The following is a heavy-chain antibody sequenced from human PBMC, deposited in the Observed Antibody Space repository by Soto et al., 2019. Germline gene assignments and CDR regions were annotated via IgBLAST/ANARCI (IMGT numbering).Heavy chain of an antibody. CDR3: ARIGLQWLVGAFDI. Sequence: PSETLSLTCTVSGGSISSSSYYWGWIRQPPGKGLEWIGSIYYSGSTYYNPSLKSRVTISVDTSKYQFSLKLSSVTAADTAVYYCARIGLQWLVGAFDIWGQGTMVTVSS. D-gene: IGHD6-19*01. J-gene: IGHJ3*02. V-gene: IGHV4-39*01. CDR1: GGSISSSSYY. CDR2: IYYSGST.